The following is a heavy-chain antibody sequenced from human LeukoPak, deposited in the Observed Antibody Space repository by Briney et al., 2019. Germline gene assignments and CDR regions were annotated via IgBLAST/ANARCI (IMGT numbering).Heavy chain of an antibody. V-gene: IGHV4-39*01. Sequence: KPSETLSLTCTVSGGSISSRSYHWGWIRQPPGKGLEWIGSIYYSGSTYYNPSLKSRVTISVDTSKNQLSLKLSSVTAAATAVYYCARLWSTYCNGGSCPHQPNYWGQGTLVTVSS. CDR1: GGSISSRSYH. CDR2: IYYSGST. CDR3: ARLWSTYCNGGSCPHQPNY. D-gene: IGHD2-15*01. J-gene: IGHJ4*02.